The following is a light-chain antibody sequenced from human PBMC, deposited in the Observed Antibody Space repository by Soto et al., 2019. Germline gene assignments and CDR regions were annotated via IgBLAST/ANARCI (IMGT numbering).Light chain of an antibody. Sequence: EIVLTQSPGTRALSPGERATPSGGAGQSVSSSDLAWYQQKPGQAPRLLIYGASSRATGIPDRFSGSGSGTDFTLTISRLEPEDFAVYYYQKYGSSHGTFGQGNKVEIK. J-gene: IGKJ1*01. CDR3: QKYGSSHGT. CDR2: GAS. CDR1: QSVSSSD. V-gene: IGKV3-20*01.